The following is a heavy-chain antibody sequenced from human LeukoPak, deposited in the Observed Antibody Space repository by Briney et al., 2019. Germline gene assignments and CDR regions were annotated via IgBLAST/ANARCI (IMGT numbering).Heavy chain of an antibody. CDR2: ISSDGSDK. Sequence: GGSLRLSCAASGFAFSYYSMHWVRQAPGKGLEWVTVISSDGSDKYSADSVKGRFTISRDNSKNTLYLQMNNLRAEDTAVYYCANTYGDKGAYWGQGTLVTVSS. CDR1: GFAFSYYS. V-gene: IGHV3-30-3*01. D-gene: IGHD4-17*01. J-gene: IGHJ4*02. CDR3: ANTYGDKGAY.